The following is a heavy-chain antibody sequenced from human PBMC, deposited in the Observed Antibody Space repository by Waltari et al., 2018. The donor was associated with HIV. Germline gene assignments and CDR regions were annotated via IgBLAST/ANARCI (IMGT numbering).Heavy chain of an antibody. CDR3: ARESGPQDYYGSGLGY. D-gene: IGHD3-10*01. CDR1: GCTFTSYH. CDR2: INPSGGST. V-gene: IGHV1-46*03. Sequence: QVQLVRSGAEVRKPGASVKGSCKASGCTFTSYHMNSVRQATGQGIEWMGIINPSGGSTSYAQKFQGRVTMTRDTSTSTVYMELSSLRSEDTAVYYCARESGPQDYYGSGLGYWGQGTLVTVSS. J-gene: IGHJ4*02.